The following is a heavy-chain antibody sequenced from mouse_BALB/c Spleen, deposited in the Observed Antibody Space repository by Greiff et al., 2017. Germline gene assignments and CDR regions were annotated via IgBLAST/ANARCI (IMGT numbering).Heavy chain of an antibody. CDR1: GFTFSSYG. CDR2: ISSGGSYT. Sequence: EVQGVESGGDLVKPGGSLKLSCAASGFTFSSYGMSWVRQTPDKRLEWVATISSGGSYTYYPDSVKGRFTISRDNAKNTLYLQMSSLKSEDTAMYYCARDTRGDYFDYWGQGTTLTVSS. J-gene: IGHJ2*01. CDR3: ARDTRGDYFDY. V-gene: IGHV5-6*01.